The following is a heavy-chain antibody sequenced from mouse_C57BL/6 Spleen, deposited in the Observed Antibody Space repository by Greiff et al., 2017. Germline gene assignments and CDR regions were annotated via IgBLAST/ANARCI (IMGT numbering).Heavy chain of an antibody. J-gene: IGHJ2*01. CDR3: ARSGGLLY. CDR1: GYTFTSYG. CDR2: IYPTGGNT. Sequence: VKLMESGAELARPGASVKLSCKTSGYTFTSYGISWVKQRTGQGLEWIGEIYPTGGNTYYNEKFKGKATLTADKSSSTAYMELRSLTSEDSAVXFCARSGGLLYWGQGTTLTVSS. V-gene: IGHV1-81*01. D-gene: IGHD2-3*01.